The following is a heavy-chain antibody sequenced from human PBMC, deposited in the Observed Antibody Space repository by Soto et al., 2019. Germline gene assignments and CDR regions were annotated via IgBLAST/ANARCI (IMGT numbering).Heavy chain of an antibody. CDR2: ISYDGSNK. J-gene: IGHJ3*02. D-gene: IGHD3-10*01. CDR3: ARAWGDYYGSGRRDAFDI. Sequence: QVPLVESGGGVVQPGRSLRLSCAASGFTFSSYAIHWVRQAPGKGLEWVAVISYDGSNKYYADSVKGRFTISRDNSKNTLYLQMNSLRAEDTAVYYCARAWGDYYGSGRRDAFDIWGRGTMVTVSS. V-gene: IGHV3-30-3*01. CDR1: GFTFSSYA.